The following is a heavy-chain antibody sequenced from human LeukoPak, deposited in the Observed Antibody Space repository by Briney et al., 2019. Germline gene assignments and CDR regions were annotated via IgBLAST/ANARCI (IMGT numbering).Heavy chain of an antibody. J-gene: IGHJ4*02. D-gene: IGHD2-2*01. V-gene: IGHV3-30-3*01. CDR3: ARGSPLGIVVPAAMTD. Sequence: PGGSLRLPCAASGFTFSGYAMHWVRQAPGKGLEWVAVISYDGSNKYYADSVKGRFTISRDNSKNTLYLQMNSLRAEDTAVYYCARGSPLGIVVPAAMTDWGQGTLVTVSS. CDR2: ISYDGSNK. CDR1: GFTFSGYA.